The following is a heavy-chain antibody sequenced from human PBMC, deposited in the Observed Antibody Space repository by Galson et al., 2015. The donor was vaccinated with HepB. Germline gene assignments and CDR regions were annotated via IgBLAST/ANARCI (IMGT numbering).Heavy chain of an antibody. Sequence: LSLTCAVSGDSISGSTNHWGWIRQTPGKGLEWIGSLYYGGSTYYSPSLKSRVTISVDTPRNQFSLKLTSVTAADTAVYYCTRHRFGAGSDYWGQGTLVTVSS. CDR2: LYYGGST. CDR3: TRHRFGAGSDY. J-gene: IGHJ4*02. V-gene: IGHV4-39*01. CDR1: GDSISGSTNH. D-gene: IGHD3-16*01.